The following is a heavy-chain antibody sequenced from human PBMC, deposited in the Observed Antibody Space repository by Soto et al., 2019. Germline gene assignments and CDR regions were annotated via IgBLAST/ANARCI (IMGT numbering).Heavy chain of an antibody. V-gene: IGHV4-59*01. Sequence: SETLSLTCTVSGDSLSLYYWSWIRLSPGKGLEWIGYIYSTGSSNQNPSLRDRVAVSADASKNQFYLMLTSMTAADTAVYYCARGERKVNWRPYFDTWGQGIQVTVSS. D-gene: IGHD1-26*01. CDR1: GDSLSLYY. CDR2: IYSTGSS. CDR3: ARGERKVNWRPYFDT. J-gene: IGHJ5*02.